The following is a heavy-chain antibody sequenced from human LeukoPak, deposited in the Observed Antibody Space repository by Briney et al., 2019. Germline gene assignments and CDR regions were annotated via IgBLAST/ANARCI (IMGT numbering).Heavy chain of an antibody. CDR3: AREIVAIMVRGVISSYYYGMDV. J-gene: IGHJ6*02. D-gene: IGHD3-10*01. Sequence: ASVKVSCKASGYSFTGYYMHWVRQTPGQGLEWMGWISAYNGNTNYAQKLQGRVTMTTDTSTSTAYMELRSLSSDDTDVYYCAREIVAIMVRGVISSYYYGMDVWGQGTTVTVSS. CDR1: GYSFTGYY. V-gene: IGHV1-18*04. CDR2: ISAYNGNT.